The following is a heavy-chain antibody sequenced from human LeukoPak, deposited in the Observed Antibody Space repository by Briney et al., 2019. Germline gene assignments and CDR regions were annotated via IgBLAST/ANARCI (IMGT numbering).Heavy chain of an antibody. D-gene: IGHD5-12*01. CDR2: IKSKTDDGTT. J-gene: IGHJ4*02. CDR3: TTVRGYSGYDLDY. CDR1: GFTFSNEW. V-gene: IGHV3-15*01. Sequence: PGGSLRLSCAASGFTFSNEWMSWVRQAPGKGLEGVGRIKSKTDDGTTDYAAPGKGRFTISRDDSKNTLYLQMNSLKTEDTAVYYCTTVRGYSGYDLDYWGQGTLVTVSS.